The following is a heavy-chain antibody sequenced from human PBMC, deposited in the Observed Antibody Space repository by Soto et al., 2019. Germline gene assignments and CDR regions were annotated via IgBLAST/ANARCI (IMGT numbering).Heavy chain of an antibody. CDR2: ISDTGGST. CDR3: AKVGELAVGGFDY. J-gene: IGHJ4*02. D-gene: IGHD2-15*01. CDR1: GFTFSSYA. Sequence: EVQLLESGGGLVQPGGSLRLSCAASGFTFSSYAMSWVRHAPGKGLEWVSRISDTGGSTYYADSVKGRFTISRDSSKNTLYLQMNSLRADDTAIYYCAKVGELAVGGFDYWGQGTLVTVSS. V-gene: IGHV3-23*01.